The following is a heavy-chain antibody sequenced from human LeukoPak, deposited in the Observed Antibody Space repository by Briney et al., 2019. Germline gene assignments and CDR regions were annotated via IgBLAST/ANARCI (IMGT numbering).Heavy chain of an antibody. CDR3: VRGSGYDTYWFDP. V-gene: IGHV4-31*03. D-gene: IGHD5-12*01. CDR1: GGSISSGGYY. CDR2: IYYSGST. J-gene: IGHJ5*02. Sequence: SQTLSLTCTVSGGSISSGGYYWSWIRQHPGKGLEWTGYIYYSGSTYYNPSLKSRVTISVDTSKNQFSLKLSSVTAADTAVYYCVRGSGYDTYWFDPWGQGTLVTVSS.